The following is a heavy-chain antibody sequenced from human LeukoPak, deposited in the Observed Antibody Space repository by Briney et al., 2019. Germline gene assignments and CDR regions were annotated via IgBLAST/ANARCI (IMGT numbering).Heavy chain of an antibody. CDR2: ISWNSGSI. V-gene: IGHV3-9*01. CDR1: GFTFDDYA. D-gene: IGHD6-19*01. CDR3: AKDLGYSSGH. Sequence: GRSLRLSCAASGFTFDDYAMHWVRQAPGKGLEWVSGISWNSGSIGYADSVKGRFTISRDNAKNSQYLQMNSLRAEDTALYYCAKDLGYSSGHWGQGTLVTVSS. J-gene: IGHJ4*02.